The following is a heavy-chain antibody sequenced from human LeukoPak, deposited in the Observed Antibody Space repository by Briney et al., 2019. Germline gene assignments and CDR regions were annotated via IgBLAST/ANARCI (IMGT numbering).Heavy chain of an antibody. CDR3: ATVTPEKNYYYYGMDV. CDR2: FDPEDGET. CDR1: GYTLTALS. V-gene: IGHV1-24*01. Sequence: ASLKLCCKVSGYTLTALSMHWVRQAPGKRLEWRGGFDPEDGETIYAQKFQGRVTMTEDTPTATAYMELSSLRSEDTAVYYRATVTPEKNYYYYGMDVWGQGTTVTVSS. J-gene: IGHJ6*02. D-gene: IGHD2-15*01.